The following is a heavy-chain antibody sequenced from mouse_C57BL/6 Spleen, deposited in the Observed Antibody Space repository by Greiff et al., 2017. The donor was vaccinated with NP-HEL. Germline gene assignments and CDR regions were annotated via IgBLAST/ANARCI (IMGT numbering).Heavy chain of an antibody. V-gene: IGHV1-69*01. CDR3: ARGDYYGRDFDY. CDR1: GYTFTSYW. J-gene: IGHJ2*01. CDR2: IDPSDSYT. Sequence: VQLQQPGAELVMPGASVKLSCKASGYTFTSYWMHWVKQRPGQGLEWIGEIDPSDSYTNYNQKFKGKSTLTVDKSSSTAYMQLSSLTSEDSAVYYCARGDYYGRDFDYWGQGTTLTVSS. D-gene: IGHD1-2*01.